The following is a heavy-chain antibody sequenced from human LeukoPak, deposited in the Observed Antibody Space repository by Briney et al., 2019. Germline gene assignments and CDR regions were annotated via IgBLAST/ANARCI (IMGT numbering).Heavy chain of an antibody. CDR1: GGSISSYY. CDR3: ARLTTVTSRWFAP. CDR2: IYYSGST. Sequence: SETLSLTCTVSGGSISSYYWSWIRQPPGKGLEWIGYIYYSGSTNYNPSLKSRVTISVDTSKNQFSLKLSSVTAADTAVYYCARLTTVTSRWFAPWGQGTLVTVSS. J-gene: IGHJ5*02. D-gene: IGHD4-17*01. V-gene: IGHV4-59*01.